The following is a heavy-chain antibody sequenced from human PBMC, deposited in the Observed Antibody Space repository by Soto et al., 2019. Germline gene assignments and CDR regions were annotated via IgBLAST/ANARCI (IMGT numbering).Heavy chain of an antibody. V-gene: IGHV3-48*01. D-gene: IGHD3-10*01. CDR2: ISSSGGAT. J-gene: IGHJ6*02. CDR1: GFTFSSYS. Sequence: GGSLRLSCAASGFTFSSYSMNWVRQAPGKGLEWVSYISSSGGATYYADSVKGRFTISRDNAKNSLHLQMNSLRAEDTAVYYCSRDRGLIAVSSYGMDVWGQGTTVTVSS. CDR3: SRDRGLIAVSSYGMDV.